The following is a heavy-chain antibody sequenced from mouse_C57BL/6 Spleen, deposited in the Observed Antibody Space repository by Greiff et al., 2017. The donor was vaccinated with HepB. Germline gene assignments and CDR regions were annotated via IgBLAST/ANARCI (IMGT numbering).Heavy chain of an antibody. D-gene: IGHD4-1*01. CDR1: GFTFSSYG. V-gene: IGHV5-6*01. J-gene: IGHJ1*03. CDR3: ARPQTGTGGYFDV. CDR2: ISSGGSYT. Sequence: EVMLVESGGDLVKPGGSLKLSCAASGFTFSSYGMSWVRQTPDKRLEWVATISSGGSYTYYPDSVKGRFTISRDNAKNTLYLQMSSLKSEDTAMYYCARPQTGTGGYFDVWGTGTTVTVSS.